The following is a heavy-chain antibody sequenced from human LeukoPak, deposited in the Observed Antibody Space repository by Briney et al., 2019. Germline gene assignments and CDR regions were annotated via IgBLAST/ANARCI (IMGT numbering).Heavy chain of an antibody. V-gene: IGHV1-2*06. J-gene: IGHJ6*03. Sequence: GASVKVSCKASGYTFTAHYIHWVRQTPGQGLEVMGLIDPNKGDTNYAQKFQGRVTMTRDTSISTAYMELSRLRSDDTAVYYCARDNPIAVAGTNYYYMDVWGKGTTVTVSS. CDR3: ARDNPIAVAGTNYYYMDV. CDR2: IDPNKGDT. D-gene: IGHD6-19*01. CDR1: GYTFTAHY.